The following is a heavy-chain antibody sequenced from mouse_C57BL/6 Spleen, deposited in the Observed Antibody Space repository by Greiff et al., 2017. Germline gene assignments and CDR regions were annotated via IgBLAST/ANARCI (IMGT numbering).Heavy chain of an antibody. CDR2: IDPETGGT. CDR3: PLFLRSHGYFDV. CDR1: GYTFTDYE. V-gene: IGHV1-15*01. J-gene: IGHJ1*03. Sequence: VKLQQSGAELVRPGASVTLSCKASGYTFTDYEMHWVKQTPVHGLEWIGAIDPETGGTAYNQKFKGKAILTADKSSSTAYMELRSLTSEDSAVYYAPLFLRSHGYFDVWGTGTTVTVSS. D-gene: IGHD1-1*01.